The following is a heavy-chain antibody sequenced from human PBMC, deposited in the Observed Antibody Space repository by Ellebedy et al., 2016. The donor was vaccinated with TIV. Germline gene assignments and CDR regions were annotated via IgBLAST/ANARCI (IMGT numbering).Heavy chain of an antibody. D-gene: IGHD3-10*01. CDR1: GDTFNIYA. CDR3: ARPYGSGRSLGAFDI. V-gene: IGHV1-69*13. J-gene: IGHJ3*02. CDR2: VLPALGTA. Sequence: AASVKVSCKLSGDTFNIYAISWVRQAPGQGLEWMGAVLPALGTANYAQKFQGGLTITSDGSAGTTYMELRGLVFEDTAVYYCARPYGSGRSLGAFDIWGQGTPVTVSS.